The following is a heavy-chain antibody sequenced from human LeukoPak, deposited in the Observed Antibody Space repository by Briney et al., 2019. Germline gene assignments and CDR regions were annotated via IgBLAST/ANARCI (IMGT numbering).Heavy chain of an antibody. Sequence: GGSLRLSCTASTLTLNNYWMSWVRQAPGKGLEWVANIKQDGSEKYHVDSVKGRFTISRDNAKNSLYLKVNSLRAEDTAVYYCSCWDYWGQGTLVTVSS. V-gene: IGHV3-7*02. J-gene: IGHJ4*02. CDR1: TLTLNNYW. CDR3: SCWDY. CDR2: IKQDGSEK.